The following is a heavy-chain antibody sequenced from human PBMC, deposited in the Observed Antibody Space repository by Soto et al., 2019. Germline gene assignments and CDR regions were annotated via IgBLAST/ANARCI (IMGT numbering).Heavy chain of an antibody. CDR2: TNPNSGGT. D-gene: IGHD7-27*01. CDR3: ARERPGNSGGLEY. Sequence: ASVKVSCKASGYTFTGYYMHWVRQAPGQGLEWMGWTNPNSGGTNYAQKFQGRVTMTRDTSISTAYMELSRLRSDDTAVYYCARERPGNSGGLEYWGQGTLVTVSS. J-gene: IGHJ4*02. V-gene: IGHV1-2*02. CDR1: GYTFTGYY.